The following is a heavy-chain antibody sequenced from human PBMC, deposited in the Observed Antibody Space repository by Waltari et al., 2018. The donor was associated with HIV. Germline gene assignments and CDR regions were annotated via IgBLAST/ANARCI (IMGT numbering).Heavy chain of an antibody. D-gene: IGHD3-10*01. CDR3: ARQRGSGLWYFDL. Sequence: SSNYYFWAWVRQPPGKGLEWIGTISHTGGTTYYNPSLKSRVLISVDTSKDQSSLKLSSMTATDTAVYYCARQRGSGLWYFDLWGRGTLVSVSA. V-gene: IGHV4-39*01. J-gene: IGHJ2*01. CDR1: SSNYYF. CDR2: ISHTGGTT.